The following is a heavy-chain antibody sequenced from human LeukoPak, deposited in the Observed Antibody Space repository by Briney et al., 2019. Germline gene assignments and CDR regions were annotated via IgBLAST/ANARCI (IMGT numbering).Heavy chain of an antibody. V-gene: IGHV3-23*01. CDR2: TGLNSVNT. Sequence: GGSLRLSCAASGFTFSRHAMRWVRQAPGKGLEWVSTTGLNSVNTLCAESVQGRFSISRDNSKNTLDLQMDNPRVDDTAVYYCAKGDDIGKHPTRAYYFDTWGQGTLVTVSS. CDR1: GFTFSRHA. D-gene: IGHD5-24*01. J-gene: IGHJ4*02. CDR3: AKGDDIGKHPTRAYYFDT.